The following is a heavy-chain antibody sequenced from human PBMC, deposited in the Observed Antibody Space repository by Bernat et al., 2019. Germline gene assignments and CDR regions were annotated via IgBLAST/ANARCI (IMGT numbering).Heavy chain of an antibody. CDR2: ISGSGGTT. D-gene: IGHD3-3*01. V-gene: IGHV3-23*01. CDR3: AKLADYDFWSGSDY. CDR1: GFTFNNYA. J-gene: IGHJ4*02. Sequence: EVQLLESGGGLVQPGGSLRLSCAASGFTFNNYAMSWVRQAPGKGLEWVSAISGSGGTTYYADSVNGRFTISRDNSKNTLYLQMNSLRAEDTAVFYCAKLADYDFWSGSDYWGQGTLVTVSS.